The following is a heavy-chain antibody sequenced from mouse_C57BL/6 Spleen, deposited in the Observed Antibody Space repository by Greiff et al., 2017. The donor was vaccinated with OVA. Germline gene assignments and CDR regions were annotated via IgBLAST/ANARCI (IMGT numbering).Heavy chain of an antibody. CDR2: IRNKANGYTT. Sequence: DVHLVESGGGLVQPGGSLSLSCAASGFTFTDYYMSWVRQPPGKALEWLGFIRNKANGYTTEYSASVKGRFTISRDNSQSILYLHMNALRAEDSATYYCASSRVLRGRNYFDYWGQGTTLTVSS. CDR1: GFTFTDYY. CDR3: ASSRVLRGRNYFDY. J-gene: IGHJ2*01. D-gene: IGHD1-1*01. V-gene: IGHV7-3*01.